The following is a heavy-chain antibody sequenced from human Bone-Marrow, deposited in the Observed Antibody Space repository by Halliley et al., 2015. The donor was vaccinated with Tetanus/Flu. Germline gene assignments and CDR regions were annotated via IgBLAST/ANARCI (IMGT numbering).Heavy chain of an antibody. V-gene: IGHV4-31*02. J-gene: IGHJ2*01. CDR2: SYSGNP. CDR3: ARGPYYDSSGNYYVWYFDL. Sequence: SYSGNPYNTPSLKSRVTILVDKSNNQFSLRLTSVTAADTAVYFCARGPYYDSSGNYYVWYFDLWGRGTLVTVSS. D-gene: IGHD3-22*01.